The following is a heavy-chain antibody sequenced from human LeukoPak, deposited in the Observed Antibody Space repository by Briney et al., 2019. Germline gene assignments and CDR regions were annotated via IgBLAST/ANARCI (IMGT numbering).Heavy chain of an antibody. CDR1: GGTFSSYA. V-gene: IGHV1-69*04. CDR3: ARDTHLNWGGGVYYGMDV. CDR2: IIPILGIA. J-gene: IGHJ6*02. Sequence: GASVKVSCKASGGTFSSYAISWVRQAPGQGLEWMGRIIPILGIANYAQKFQGRVTITADKSTSTAYMELSSLRSEDTAVYYCARDTHLNWGGGVYYGMDVWGQGTTVTVSS. D-gene: IGHD7-27*01.